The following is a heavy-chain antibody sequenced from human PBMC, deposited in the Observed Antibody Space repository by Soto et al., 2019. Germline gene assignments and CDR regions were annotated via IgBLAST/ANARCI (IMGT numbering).Heavy chain of an antibody. D-gene: IGHD4-17*01. CDR2: IYYSGST. CDR1: AGSFSDYY. V-gene: IGHV4-59*08. J-gene: IGHJ4*02. Sequence: SETLSLTCAVYAGSFSDYYWSWIRQPPGKGLEWIGYIYYSGSTNYNPSLKSRVTISVDTSKNQFSLKLSSVTAADTAVYYCARHDYGDLRQDYWGQGTLVTVSS. CDR3: ARHDYGDLRQDY.